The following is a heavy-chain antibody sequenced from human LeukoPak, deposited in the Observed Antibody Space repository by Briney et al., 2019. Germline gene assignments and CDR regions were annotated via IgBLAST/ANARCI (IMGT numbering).Heavy chain of an antibody. J-gene: IGHJ6*02. Sequence: SQTLSFTCAISGDSVSSSSATWNWIRQSPSRGLEWLGRTYYKSKWYNDYAVSVKSRITINPDTSSNQFSLQLNSVTPEDTAVYYCAREGVTLVRGVVLDYYGMGVWGQGTTVTVSS. CDR2: TYYKSKWYN. V-gene: IGHV6-1*01. CDR1: GDSVSSSSAT. CDR3: AREGVTLVRGVVLDYYGMGV. D-gene: IGHD3-10*01.